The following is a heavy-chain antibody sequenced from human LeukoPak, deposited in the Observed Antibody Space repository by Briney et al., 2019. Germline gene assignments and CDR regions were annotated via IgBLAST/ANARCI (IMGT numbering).Heavy chain of an antibody. D-gene: IGHD2-2*01. CDR2: ISYRGST. J-gene: IGHJ3*02. CDR1: GDSINRHY. CDR3: ATNAGPAALDAIDI. Sequence: PSETLSPTCTVSGDSINRHYWSWIRQTPGTGLEWIGYISYRGSTNYNPSLKSRVTMSVDTSNNQFSLRLSSVTAADTAVYYCATNAGPAALDAIDIWGQGTIVIVSS. V-gene: IGHV4-59*08.